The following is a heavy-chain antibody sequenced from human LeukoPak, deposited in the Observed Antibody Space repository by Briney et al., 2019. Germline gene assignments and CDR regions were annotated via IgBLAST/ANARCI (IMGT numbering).Heavy chain of an antibody. Sequence: ASVKVSCRASGYTLTGYYIHWVRQAPGQGLEWMGWLNPNTGGTNYAQKFQGRVTMTRDTSISTAYMELGRLSSDDTAVYYCARGDGSGNSYGLIHDHWGQGTLVIVSS. V-gene: IGHV1-2*02. CDR1: GYTLTGYY. D-gene: IGHD3-10*01. CDR3: ARGDGSGNSYGLIHDH. J-gene: IGHJ4*02. CDR2: LNPNTGGT.